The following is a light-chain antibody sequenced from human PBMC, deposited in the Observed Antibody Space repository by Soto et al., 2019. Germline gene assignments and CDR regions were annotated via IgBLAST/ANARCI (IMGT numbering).Light chain of an antibody. Sequence: QSVLTQPASVSGSPGQSITISCTGTGSDVGGYDYVSWYQHHPGKAPKLMIFDVSSRPSGISIRFSGSKSGNTASLTISGLQAEDEADFYCSSYTSSSTLIFGEGTKLTVL. V-gene: IGLV2-14*03. CDR1: GSDVGGYDY. CDR2: DVS. J-gene: IGLJ2*01. CDR3: SSYTSSSTLI.